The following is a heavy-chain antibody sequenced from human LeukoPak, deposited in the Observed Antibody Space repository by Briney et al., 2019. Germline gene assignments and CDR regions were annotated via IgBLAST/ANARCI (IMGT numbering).Heavy chain of an antibody. D-gene: IGHD3-22*01. Sequence: SETLSLTCTVSGGSISSYYWSWIRQPAGKGLEWIGRIYTSGSTNYNPSLKSRVTMSVDTSKTQFSLKLNSVTAADTAVYYCARDTHYYDSSGYTNWGQGTLVTVSS. CDR2: IYTSGST. J-gene: IGHJ4*02. V-gene: IGHV4-4*07. CDR3: ARDTHYYDSSGYTN. CDR1: GGSISSYY.